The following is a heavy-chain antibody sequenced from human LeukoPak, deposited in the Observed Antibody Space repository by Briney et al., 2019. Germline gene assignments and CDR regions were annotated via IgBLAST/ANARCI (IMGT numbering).Heavy chain of an antibody. CDR2: ISGRGGST. CDR3: AKDRTGRPGHYFDF. Sequence: PGGSLRLSRAASGLTFSRYAMSWVRPAPGKGLEWVSAISGRGGSTYYADSVKGRFTISIDNSKNTLYLQMNSLRAEDTAVYYCAKDRTGRPGHYFDFWGQGTLVTVSS. D-gene: IGHD1-14*01. V-gene: IGHV3-23*01. CDR1: GLTFSRYA. J-gene: IGHJ4*02.